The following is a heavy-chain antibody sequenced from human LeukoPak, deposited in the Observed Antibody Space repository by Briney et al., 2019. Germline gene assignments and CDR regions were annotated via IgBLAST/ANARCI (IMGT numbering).Heavy chain of an antibody. D-gene: IGHD3-10*01. CDR1: GGSISSSNFY. CDR2: IHCSGST. Sequence: SETLSLTCNVSGGSISSSNFYWGWIRQPPGKGLEWIGSIHCSGSTYYKPTLKSRVTISVDTSKNQFSLKLSSVTAADTAVYYCARLRYYGSGSYYRVDPWGQGTLVTVSS. V-gene: IGHV4-39*07. J-gene: IGHJ5*02. CDR3: ARLRYYGSGSYYRVDP.